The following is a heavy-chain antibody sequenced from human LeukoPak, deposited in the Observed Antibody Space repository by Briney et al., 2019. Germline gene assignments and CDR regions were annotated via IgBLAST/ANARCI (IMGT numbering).Heavy chain of an antibody. Sequence: SETLSLTCTVSGGSISSYYWSWIRQPPGKGLEWIGYIYYSGSTNYNPSLKSRVTISVDTSKNQFSLKLSSVTAADTAVYYCARGGVYSSSRAPFYWSQGTLVTVSS. V-gene: IGHV4-59*08. CDR1: GGSISSYY. J-gene: IGHJ4*02. CDR3: ARGGVYSSSRAPFY. CDR2: IYYSGST. D-gene: IGHD6-6*01.